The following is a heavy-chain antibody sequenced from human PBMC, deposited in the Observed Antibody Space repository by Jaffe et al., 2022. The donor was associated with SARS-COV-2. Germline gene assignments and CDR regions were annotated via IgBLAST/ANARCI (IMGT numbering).Heavy chain of an antibody. CDR3: ARGSSGYSWAFDY. Sequence: EVQLVESGGGLIQPGGSLRLSCAASGFTVSSNYMTWVRQTPGKGLEWVSIIYISDSTYYTDSVKGRFTISRDNSKNTLYLQMNNLRAEDTAVYYCARGSSGYSWAFDYWGQGTLVTVSS. D-gene: IGHD3-22*01. CDR1: GFTVSSNY. V-gene: IGHV3-53*01. CDR2: IYISDST. J-gene: IGHJ4*02.